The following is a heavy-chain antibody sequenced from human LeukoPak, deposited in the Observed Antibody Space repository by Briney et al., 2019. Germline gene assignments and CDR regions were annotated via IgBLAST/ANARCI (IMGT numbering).Heavy chain of an antibody. CDR2: ISGSGRTK. V-gene: IGHV3-48*03. D-gene: IGHD1-26*01. CDR3: ASYIVGPTLDY. Sequence: GGSLRLSCAASGFTFSSYEMHWVRQAPGKGLEWVSYISGSGRTKYYADSVKGRFTISRDNAKRSLYLQMNSLRAGDTAVYFCASYIVGPTLDYWGQGTLVTVSS. J-gene: IGHJ4*02. CDR1: GFTFSSYE.